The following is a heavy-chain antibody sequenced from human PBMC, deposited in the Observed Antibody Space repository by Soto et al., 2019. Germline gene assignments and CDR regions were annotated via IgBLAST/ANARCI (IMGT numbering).Heavy chain of an antibody. D-gene: IGHD7-27*01. J-gene: IGHJ6*02. CDR3: ARDETGDSYYFYYGLDV. CDR2: IIPVFHTA. CDR1: GGNFNTYT. Sequence: QVQLVQSGAEVKKPGSSVKVSCKASGGNFNTYTINWVRQAPGQGLEWLGGIIPVFHTADYAQRFQGRLKITADDSINTAYMELSSLTAEDTAVYFCARDETGDSYYFYYGLDVWGQGTAVTVSS. V-gene: IGHV1-69*01.